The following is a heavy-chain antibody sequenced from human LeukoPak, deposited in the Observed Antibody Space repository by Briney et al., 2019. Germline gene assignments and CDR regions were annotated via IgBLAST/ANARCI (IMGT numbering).Heavy chain of an antibody. D-gene: IGHD3-10*01. CDR1: GFTFSDYW. J-gene: IGHJ4*02. CDR2: IKQDGGEK. Sequence: PGGSLRLSCAASGFTFSDYWMSWVRQAPGKGLEWVANIKQDGGEKYYVDSVKGRFTISRDNAKYSLYLQVNSLRGEDTAVYYCARSMVRGPLWYFDFWGQGTLVTVSS. V-gene: IGHV3-7*01. CDR3: ARSMVRGPLWYFDF.